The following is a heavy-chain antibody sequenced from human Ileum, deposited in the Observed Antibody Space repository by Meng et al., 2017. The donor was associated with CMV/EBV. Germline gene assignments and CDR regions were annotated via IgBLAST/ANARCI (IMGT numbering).Heavy chain of an antibody. Sequence: VGSGGDLVQPGGALGLSLAASGFTFSYYWLHWVRQAPGKGLVWASRINIDGSSTTYADSVKGRFTISRDNAKNTLYLQMNSLRADDTAVYYCARITNKDYYDYWGQGTLVTVSS. CDR2: INIDGSST. J-gene: IGHJ4*02. CDR3: ARITNKDYYDY. V-gene: IGHV3-74*01. CDR1: GFTFSYYW. D-gene: IGHD3-22*01.